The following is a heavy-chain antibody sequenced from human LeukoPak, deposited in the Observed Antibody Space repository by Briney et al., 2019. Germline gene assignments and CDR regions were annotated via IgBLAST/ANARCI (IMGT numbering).Heavy chain of an antibody. Sequence: GASVKVSCKASGYTFTTYGISWVRQAPGQGLEWMGWINTNTGNPTYTQGFTGRFVFSLDTSVSTAYLQISSLKAEDTAVYYCARDQSSSWSDYYYMDVWGKGTTVTVSS. CDR2: INTNTGNP. V-gene: IGHV7-4-1*02. J-gene: IGHJ6*03. D-gene: IGHD6-13*01. CDR1: GYTFTTYG. CDR3: ARDQSSSWSDYYYMDV.